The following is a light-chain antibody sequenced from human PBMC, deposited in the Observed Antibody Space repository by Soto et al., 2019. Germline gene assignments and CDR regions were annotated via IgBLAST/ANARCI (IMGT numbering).Light chain of an antibody. V-gene: IGLV9-49*01. J-gene: IGLJ3*02. CDR3: GADHGIGINFVWV. CDR1: SGHSNYK. Sequence: QPVLTQPPSASASLGASVTLTCTLSSGHSNYKVDWYQHRPGKGPRFVMRGGPAGIVGSKGDGIPDRFSVLASGLNRYLTIKNIQEDDEGDYACGADHGIGINFVWVFGGGT. CDR2: GGPAGIVG.